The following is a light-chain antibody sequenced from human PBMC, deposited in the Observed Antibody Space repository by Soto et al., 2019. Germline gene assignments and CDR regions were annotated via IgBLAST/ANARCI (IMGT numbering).Light chain of an antibody. CDR1: QSFRGL. CDR3: QQYVHWPPGT. V-gene: IGKV3-15*01. Sequence: EVVLTQSPVTLSLSPGERATLSCRASQSFRGLLAWYQQKPGQAPRLLIYDTSTRAPGIAARFSGSGSGTEFTLTISSLQSEDVAVYYCQQYVHWPPGTFGQGTTVEIK. CDR2: DTS. J-gene: IGKJ1*01.